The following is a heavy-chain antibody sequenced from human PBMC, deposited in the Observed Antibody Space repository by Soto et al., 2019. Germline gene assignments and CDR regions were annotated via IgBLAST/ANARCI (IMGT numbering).Heavy chain of an antibody. CDR2: IYYSGST. Sequence: SETLSLTCTVSGGSISSGVYYWSWIRQHPGKGLEWIGYIYYSGSTYYNPSLKSRVTISVDTSKNQFSLKLSSVTAADTAVYYCARRTYYYDSSGYYDGYFQHWGQGTLVTVSS. CDR3: ARRTYYYDSSGYYDGYFQH. D-gene: IGHD3-22*01. J-gene: IGHJ1*01. V-gene: IGHV4-31*03. CDR1: GGSISSGVYY.